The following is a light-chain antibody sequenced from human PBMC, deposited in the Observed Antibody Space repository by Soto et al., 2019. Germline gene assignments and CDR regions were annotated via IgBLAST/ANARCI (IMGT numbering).Light chain of an antibody. Sequence: DIQLTQSPSSLSASVGDRVTITCQASQDISNHLIWYQQKPGKAPNLLIYDASDLETGVPSRFSGGGSGTFFSFTINSLQPEDIATYYCQKHDGVPLFGPGTKVEIK. V-gene: IGKV1-33*01. CDR2: DAS. CDR1: QDISNH. CDR3: QKHDGVPL. J-gene: IGKJ3*01.